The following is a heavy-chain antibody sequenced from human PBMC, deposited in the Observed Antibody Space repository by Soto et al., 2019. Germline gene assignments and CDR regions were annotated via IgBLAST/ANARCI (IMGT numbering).Heavy chain of an antibody. J-gene: IGHJ4*01. V-gene: IGHV1-18*04. CDR3: ARVVKAGDYGDYGRYYFDY. D-gene: IGHD4-17*01. Sequence: QVKLVQSGAEVKKPGASVKVSCKASGYTFTTYGITWVRQAPGQGLEWMGWISAYSGNTNYAQKLQGRLTVTTDTSTNTAYMALRSLRSDDTAVYYCARVVKAGDYGDYGRYYFDYWGHGTLVTVSS. CDR2: ISAYSGNT. CDR1: GYTFTTYG.